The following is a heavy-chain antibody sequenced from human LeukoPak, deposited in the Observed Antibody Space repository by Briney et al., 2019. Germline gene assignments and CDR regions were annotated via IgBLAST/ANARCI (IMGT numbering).Heavy chain of an antibody. J-gene: IGHJ6*02. CDR2: ISGSGGRT. Sequence: PGGSLRLSCAVSGITLSNYGMSWVRQAPGKGREWVAGISGSGGRTNYADSVKGRFTIARDNPKNPLFLQMNSLRAEDTAVYYCARDDYVLGSYYYGMNVWGQGTTVTVSS. CDR1: GITLSNYG. V-gene: IGHV3-23*01. D-gene: IGHD4-17*01. CDR3: ARDDYVLGSYYYGMNV.